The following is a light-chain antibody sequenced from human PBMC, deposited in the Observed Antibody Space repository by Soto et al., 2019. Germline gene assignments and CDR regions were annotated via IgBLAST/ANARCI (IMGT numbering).Light chain of an antibody. CDR1: QSVSSN. CDR2: GAS. CDR3: QPYNNWPRT. V-gene: IGKV3-15*01. J-gene: IGKJ1*01. Sequence: EIVMTQSPATLSVSPGERATLSCRASQSVSSNLAWYQLKPGQAPRLLIYGASTRATGIPARFSGSGSGTEFTLTIGSLQSEDFAVYYCQPYNNWPRTFGQGTKVEIK.